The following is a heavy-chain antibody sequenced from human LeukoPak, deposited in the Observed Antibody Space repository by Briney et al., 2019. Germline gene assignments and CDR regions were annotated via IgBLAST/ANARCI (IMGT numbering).Heavy chain of an antibody. CDR1: GYTFTSYA. V-gene: IGHV7-4-1*02. Sequence: ASVKVSCKASGYTFTSYAMNWVRQAPGQGLEWTGWINTNTGNPTYAQGFTGRFVFSLDTSVSTAYLQISSLKAEDTAVYYCARDITRLGELSYSDAFDIWGQGTMVTVSS. CDR3: ARDITRLGELSYSDAFDI. D-gene: IGHD3-16*02. CDR2: INTNTGNP. J-gene: IGHJ3*02.